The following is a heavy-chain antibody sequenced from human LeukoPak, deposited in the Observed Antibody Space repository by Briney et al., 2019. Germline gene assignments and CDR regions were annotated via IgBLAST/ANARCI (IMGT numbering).Heavy chain of an antibody. D-gene: IGHD3-16*01. CDR3: ARETRYTYEYETRFYFDY. J-gene: IGHJ4*02. CDR1: GYTFTGYY. V-gene: IGHV1-2*02. CDR2: INPNSGGT. Sequence: ASVKVSCKASGYTFTGYYMHWVRQAPGQGLEWMGWINPNSGGTNYAQKFQGRVTMTRDTSISTAYMELSRLRSDDTAVYYCARETRYTYEYETRFYFDYWGQGTLVTVSS.